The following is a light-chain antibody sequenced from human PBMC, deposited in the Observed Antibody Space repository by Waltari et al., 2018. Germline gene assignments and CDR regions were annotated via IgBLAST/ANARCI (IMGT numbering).Light chain of an antibody. J-gene: IGLJ3*02. V-gene: IGLV2-11*01. CDR2: DVN. CDR1: SSDVGGYNF. Sequence: QSALTQPRSVSGSPGQSVTISCTGTSSDVGGYNFVSWYQPYPGKAPKLVIYDVNKRASGVPDRFSGSKSGNTASLIISGLQTEDEADYYCCSYAGYYTVFGGGTKVAVL. CDR3: CSYAGYYTV.